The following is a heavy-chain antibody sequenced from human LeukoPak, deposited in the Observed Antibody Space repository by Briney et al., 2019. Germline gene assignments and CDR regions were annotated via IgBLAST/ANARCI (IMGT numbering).Heavy chain of an antibody. D-gene: IGHD3-22*01. Sequence: PSETLSLTCTVSGYSISSGYYWGWIRQPPGKGLEWIGSIYHSGGTYYNPSLKSRVTISVDTSKNQFSLKLSSVTAADTAVYYCARRGRYDSSGTTDYFDYWGQGALVTVSS. CDR1: GYSISSGYY. CDR3: ARRGRYDSSGTTDYFDY. J-gene: IGHJ4*02. CDR2: IYHSGGT. V-gene: IGHV4-38-2*02.